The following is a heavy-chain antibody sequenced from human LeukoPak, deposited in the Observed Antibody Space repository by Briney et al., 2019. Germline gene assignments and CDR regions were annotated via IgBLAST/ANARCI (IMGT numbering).Heavy chain of an antibody. CDR2: ISYGGSNK. D-gene: IGHD1-26*01. CDR1: GFTFSSYA. CDR3: ARERRAEYYFDY. V-gene: IGHV3-30-3*01. J-gene: IGHJ4*02. Sequence: PGRSLRLSCAASGFTFSSYAMHWVRQAPGKGLEWVAVISYGGSNKYYADSVKGRFTISRDNSKNTLYLQMNSLRAEDTAVYYCARERRAEYYFDYWGQGTLVTVSS.